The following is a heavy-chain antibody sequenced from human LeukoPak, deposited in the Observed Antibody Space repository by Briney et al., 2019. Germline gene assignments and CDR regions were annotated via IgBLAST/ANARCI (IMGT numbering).Heavy chain of an antibody. D-gene: IGHD3-3*01. J-gene: IGHJ4*02. CDR3: ARGFTIFGVVTFDY. V-gene: IGHV7-4-1*02. Sequence: ASVKVSCKASGYTFTSYAMNWVRQAPGQGLEWMGWINTNTGNPTYAQGFTGRFVFSLDTSVSTAYLQISSLKAEDTAVNYCARGFTIFGVVTFDYWGQGTLVTVSS. CDR2: INTNTGNP. CDR1: GYTFTSYA.